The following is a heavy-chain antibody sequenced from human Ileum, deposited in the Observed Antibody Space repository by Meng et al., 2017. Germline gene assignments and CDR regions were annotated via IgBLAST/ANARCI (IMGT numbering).Heavy chain of an antibody. CDR3: ARYYSAYGMDV. Sequence: GESLKISCAASGFTFSSYAMSWVRQAPGKGLEWVANIKQDGSEKYYVDSVKGRFTISRDNAKNSMFLQMNSLRDEDTAVYYCARYYSAYGMDVWGQGTT. J-gene: IGHJ6*02. D-gene: IGHD4/OR15-4a*01. V-gene: IGHV3-7*01. CDR2: IKQDGSEK. CDR1: GFTFSSYA.